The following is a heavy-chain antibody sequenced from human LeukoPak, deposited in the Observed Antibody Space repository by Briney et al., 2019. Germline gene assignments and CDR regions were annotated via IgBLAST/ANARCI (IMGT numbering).Heavy chain of an antibody. V-gene: IGHV3-64*01. D-gene: IGHD3-22*01. CDR3: ARGYDRSGYYYGY. Sequence: GGSLRLSCAASGFTFSSYAMHWVRQAPGKGLEYVSAISSNGDSTYYASSVKGRFTISRDNSKNTVYLQMGSLRAEDMAVYYCARGYDRSGYYYGYWGRGTLVTVSS. CDR1: GFTFSSYA. J-gene: IGHJ4*02. CDR2: ISSNGDST.